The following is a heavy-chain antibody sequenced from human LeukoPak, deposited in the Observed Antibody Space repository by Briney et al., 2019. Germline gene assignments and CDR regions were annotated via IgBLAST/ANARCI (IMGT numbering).Heavy chain of an antibody. CDR2: IYTSGST. CDR1: GGSISSGSYY. D-gene: IGHD6-13*01. CDR3: ARDGRGTAAGTFDY. V-gene: IGHV4-61*02. Sequence: SQTLSLTCTVSGGSISSGSYYWSWIRQPAGKGLEWIGRIYTSGSTNYNPSLKSRVTISVDTSKNQFSLKLSSVTAADTAVYYCARDGRGTAAGTFDYWGQGTLVTVSS. J-gene: IGHJ4*02.